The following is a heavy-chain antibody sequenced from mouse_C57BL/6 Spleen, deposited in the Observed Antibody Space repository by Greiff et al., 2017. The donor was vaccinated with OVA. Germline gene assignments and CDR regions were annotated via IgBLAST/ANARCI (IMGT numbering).Heavy chain of an antibody. CDR2: ISDGGSYT. V-gene: IGHV5-4*01. CDR1: GFTFSSYA. D-gene: IGHD2-1*01. CDR3: ARDLGNGAY. Sequence: EVQVVESGGGLVKPGGSLKLSCAASGFTFSSYAMSWVRQTPEQRLEWVATISDGGSYTYYPDNVKGRFTIARDNATNNLYLQMSHLKAEDTAMYYCARDLGNGAYWGQGTLVTVSA. J-gene: IGHJ3*01.